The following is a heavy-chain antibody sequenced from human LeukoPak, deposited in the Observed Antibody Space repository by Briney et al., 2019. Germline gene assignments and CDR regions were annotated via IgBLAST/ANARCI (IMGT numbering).Heavy chain of an antibody. V-gene: IGHV4-59*08. J-gene: IGHJ4*02. CDR3: ARLPGVALGFDY. CDR2: IYYSGST. Sequence: SETLSLTCTVSGGSISSYYWSWIRQPPGKGLEGIGYIYYSGSTNYNPSLKSRVTISVDTSKNQFSLKLSSVTAADTAVYYCARLPGVALGFDYWGQGTLATVSS. CDR1: GGSISSYY. D-gene: IGHD3-3*01.